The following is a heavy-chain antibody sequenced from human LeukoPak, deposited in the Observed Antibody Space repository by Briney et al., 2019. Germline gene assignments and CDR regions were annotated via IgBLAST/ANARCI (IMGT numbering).Heavy chain of an antibody. D-gene: IGHD1-14*01. V-gene: IGHV3-48*03. CDR2: ISTGGTTI. Sequence: GGSLRLSCAASGFTFSTYEMNWVRQAPGKGLEWISYISTGGTTIYYADSVKGRFTISRDDAKNSMYLQMNGLRAEDTAVYYCGILTLSPGWGQGTLVTVSS. J-gene: IGHJ4*02. CDR3: GILTLSPG. CDR1: GFTFSTYE.